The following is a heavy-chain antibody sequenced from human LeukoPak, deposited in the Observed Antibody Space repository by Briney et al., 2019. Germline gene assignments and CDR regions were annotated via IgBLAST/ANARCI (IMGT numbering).Heavy chain of an antibody. D-gene: IGHD3-22*01. Sequence: GGSLRLSCAASGFTFSSYGMHWVRQAPGKGLEWVAFIRYDGSNKYYADSVKGRFTISRDNSKNTLYLQMNSLRAEDTAVYYCAKDRASGYYGWFDPWGQGTLVTVSS. V-gene: IGHV3-30*02. CDR1: GFTFSSYG. CDR3: AKDRASGYYGWFDP. CDR2: IRYDGSNK. J-gene: IGHJ5*02.